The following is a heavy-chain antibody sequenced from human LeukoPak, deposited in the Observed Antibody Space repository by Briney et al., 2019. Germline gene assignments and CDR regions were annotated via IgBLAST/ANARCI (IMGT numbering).Heavy chain of an antibody. Sequence: GGSLRLSCAASGFTFSSYAMNWVRQAPGKGLEWVSAISGSGGSTYYADSVKGRFTISRDNSKNTLYLQMNSLRAEDTAVYYCAKGGYYSSWTFDYWGQGTLVTVSS. V-gene: IGHV3-23*01. CDR1: GFTFSSYA. CDR3: AKGGYYSSWTFDY. CDR2: ISGSGGST. J-gene: IGHJ4*02. D-gene: IGHD6-13*01.